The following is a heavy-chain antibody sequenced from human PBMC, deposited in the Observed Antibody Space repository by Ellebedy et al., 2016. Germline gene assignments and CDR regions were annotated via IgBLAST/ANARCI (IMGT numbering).Heavy chain of an antibody. V-gene: IGHV4-34*01. Sequence: GSLRLSCAVYGGSFSGYYWSWIRQPPGKGLEWIGEINHSGSTNYNPSLKSRVTISVDTSKNQFSLKLSSVTAADTAVYYCARGGRWTRDWGQGTLVTVSS. D-gene: IGHD3/OR15-3a*01. CDR3: ARGGRWTRD. CDR2: INHSGST. J-gene: IGHJ4*02. CDR1: GGSFSGYY.